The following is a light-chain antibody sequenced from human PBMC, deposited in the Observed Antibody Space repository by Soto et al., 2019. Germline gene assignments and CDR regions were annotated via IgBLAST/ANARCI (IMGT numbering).Light chain of an antibody. CDR1: QTVSSY. J-gene: IGKJ5*01. CDR2: DAS. V-gene: IGKV3-11*01. Sequence: EIVLTQSPATLSLSPGERATLSCRASQTVSSYLLWYQQKPGQAPRLLIYDASNRATGVPARFTGSGSETDFTLTISSLEPEDFAVYYCQHRMNWPLTLGQGTLLEIK. CDR3: QHRMNWPLT.